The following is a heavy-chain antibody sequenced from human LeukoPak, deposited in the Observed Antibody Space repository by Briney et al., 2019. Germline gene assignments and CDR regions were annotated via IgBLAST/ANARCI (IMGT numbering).Heavy chain of an antibody. CDR3: AKVSGRIAAAGWYFDL. V-gene: IGHV3-74*01. CDR1: GFTFSRYW. D-gene: IGHD6-13*01. CDR2: INTDGSAT. J-gene: IGHJ2*01. Sequence: PGGSLRLSCAASGFTFSRYWLHWVRQVPGKGLVWISRINTDGSATSYADSVKGRFTISRDNAKNSLYLQMNSRRAEDTALYYCAKVSGRIAAAGWYFDLWGRGTLVTVSS.